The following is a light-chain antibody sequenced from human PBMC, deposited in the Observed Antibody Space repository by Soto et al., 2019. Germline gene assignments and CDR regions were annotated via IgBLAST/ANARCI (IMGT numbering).Light chain of an antibody. CDR3: CSYTTSNTSQIV. CDR2: DVS. J-gene: IGLJ1*01. Sequence: QSALTQPASVSGSPGQSITISCTGTSSDVGGYNYVSWYQQHPGKAPKFMIYDVSNRPSGVSNRFSGSKSGNTASLTISGLQAEDEADYYCCSYTTSNTSQIVFGTGTKLTV. CDR1: SSDVGGYNY. V-gene: IGLV2-14*01.